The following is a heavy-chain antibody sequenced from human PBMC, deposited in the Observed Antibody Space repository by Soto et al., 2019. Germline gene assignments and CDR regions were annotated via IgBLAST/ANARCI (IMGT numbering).Heavy chain of an antibody. CDR1: GGSISSSSYY. CDR2: IYYSGST. Sequence: SETLSLTCTVSGGSISSSSYYWGWIRQPPGKGLEWIGSIYYSGSTYYNPSLKSRVTISVDTSKNQFSLKLSSATAADTAVYYCARQTPNYYGSGSLNPWFDPWGQGTLVTVSS. V-gene: IGHV4-39*01. D-gene: IGHD3-10*01. CDR3: ARQTPNYYGSGSLNPWFDP. J-gene: IGHJ5*02.